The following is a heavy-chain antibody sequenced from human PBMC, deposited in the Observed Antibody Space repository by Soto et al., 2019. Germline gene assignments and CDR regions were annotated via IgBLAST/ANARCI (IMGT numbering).Heavy chain of an antibody. CDR1: GASFSGYY. Sequence: ETLSFTCTVYGASFSGYYWSRIRQPPGKGLEWIGEINHSGSTNYNPSLKSRVTISVDTSKNQFSLKLSSVTAEDTAAYYCARGRPLITLFGVVSIRDFGWFDPWGQGTPVTVSS. J-gene: IGHJ5*02. CDR3: ARGRPLITLFGVVSIRDFGWFDP. D-gene: IGHD3-3*01. CDR2: INHSGST. V-gene: IGHV4-34*01.